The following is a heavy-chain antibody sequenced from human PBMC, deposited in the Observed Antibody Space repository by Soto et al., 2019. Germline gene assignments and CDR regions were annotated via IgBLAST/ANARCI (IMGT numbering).Heavy chain of an antibody. D-gene: IGHD1-26*01. CDR3: AKDRLSGSYHRYFDS. J-gene: IGHJ4*02. CDR2: ISGRDEST. Sequence: GGSLRLSCAASGLTFSTYAMSWVRQAPGKGLEWVTAISGRDESTYYADSVKGRFTISRDNSKNTLYLQMSSLRAEDTAVYYCAKDRLSGSYHRYFDSWGQGTLVTVSS. V-gene: IGHV3-23*01. CDR1: GLTFSTYA.